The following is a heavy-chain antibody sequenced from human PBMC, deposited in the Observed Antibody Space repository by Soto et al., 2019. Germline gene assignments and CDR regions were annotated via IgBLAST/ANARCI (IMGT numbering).Heavy chain of an antibody. CDR3: ANERYGDYARRPVGGYFDY. D-gene: IGHD4-17*01. CDR1: GFTFSSYG. V-gene: IGHV3-30*18. CDR2: ISYDGSNK. J-gene: IGHJ4*02. Sequence: QVQLVESGGGVVQPGRSLRLSCEASGFTFSSYGMHWVRQAPGKGLEWVAVISYDGSNKYYADSVKGRFTISRDNSKNTLYLQMYSLRAEDTAVYSCANERYGDYARRPVGGYFDYWGQGTLVTVSS.